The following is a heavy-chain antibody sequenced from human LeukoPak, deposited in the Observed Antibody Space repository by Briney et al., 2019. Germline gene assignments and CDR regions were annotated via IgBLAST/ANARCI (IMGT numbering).Heavy chain of an antibody. CDR2: IKSKTDGGTT. J-gene: IGHJ4*02. CDR3: ARDTFWE. V-gene: IGHV3-15*01. CDR1: GFTFSNAW. Sequence: PGGSLRLSCAASGFTFSNAWMSWVRQAPGKGLEWVGRIKSKTDGGTTDCAAPVKGRFTISRDDSQNTLYLQMNSLRAEDTAVYYCARDTFWEWGQGTLVTVSS. D-gene: IGHD1-26*01.